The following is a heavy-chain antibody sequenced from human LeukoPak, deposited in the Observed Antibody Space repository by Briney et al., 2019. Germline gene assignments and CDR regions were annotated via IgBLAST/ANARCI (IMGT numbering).Heavy chain of an antibody. V-gene: IGHV4-34*01. Sequence: SETLSLTCAVYGGSFSGYYWSWLRQPPGKGLEWIGEINHSGSTNYNPSLTSRATISVDTSKNQFSLKLSSVTAADTAVYYCAGPVRGARGTKWFDYWGQGTLVTVSS. D-gene: IGHD3-16*01. CDR2: INHSGST. J-gene: IGHJ5*01. CDR3: AGPVRGARGTKWFDY. CDR1: GGSFSGYY.